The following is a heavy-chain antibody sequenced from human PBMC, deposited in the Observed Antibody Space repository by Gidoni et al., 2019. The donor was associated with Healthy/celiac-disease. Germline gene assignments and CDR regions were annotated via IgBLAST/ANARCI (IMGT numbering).Heavy chain of an antibody. J-gene: IGHJ5*02. Sequence: QVQLAQSGAEVKKPGASVKVSCKASVYTFTRYDMHWVRQAPGQGLEWMGWINPNSGGKNNAQKFQGRVTMTRDTSISTAYMELSRLRSDDTAVYYCARESGYCSSTSCYTGWFDPWGQGTLVTVSS. D-gene: IGHD2-2*02. CDR1: VYTFTRYD. V-gene: IGHV1-2*02. CDR3: ARESGYCSSTSCYTGWFDP. CDR2: INPNSGGK.